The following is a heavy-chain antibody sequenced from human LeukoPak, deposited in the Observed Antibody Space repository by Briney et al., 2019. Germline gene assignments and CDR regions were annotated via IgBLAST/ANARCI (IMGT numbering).Heavy chain of an antibody. J-gene: IGHJ3*02. CDR3: ARQDIVVVPAAIGAFDI. CDR2: IIPIFGTA. V-gene: IGHV1-69*05. Sequence: SVKVSCKASGGTFSSYAISWVRQAPGQGLEWMGGIIPIFGTANYAQKFQGRVTITTDESTSTAYMELSSLRSEDTAVYYCARQDIVVVPAAIGAFDIWGQGTMVTVSS. D-gene: IGHD2-2*01. CDR1: GGTFSSYA.